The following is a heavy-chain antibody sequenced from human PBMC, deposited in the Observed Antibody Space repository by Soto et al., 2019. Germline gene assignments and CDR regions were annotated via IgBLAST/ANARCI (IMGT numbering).Heavy chain of an antibody. CDR2: ISGSGSTI. D-gene: IGHD3-10*01. J-gene: IGHJ5*02. V-gene: IGHV3-11*01. CDR3: ADYSGSGSYRNWFDP. CDR1: GFSFSAHY. Sequence: GGSLRLSCAASGFSFSAHYMSWIRQAPGKGLEWISYISGSGSTIYYADSVKGRFTISRDNAKNSLYLQMNSLRAEDTAVYYCADYSGSGSYRNWFDPWGQGTLVTVSS.